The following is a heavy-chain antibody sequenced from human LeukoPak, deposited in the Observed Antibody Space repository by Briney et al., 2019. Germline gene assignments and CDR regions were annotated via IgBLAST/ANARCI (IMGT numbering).Heavy chain of an antibody. J-gene: IGHJ2*01. Sequence: SETLSLTCAVQGASLRGSYWSWIRQPPGKGLQWIGQIDHSGSTHSIPSLKSRVTISLDTSQSQVSLKVNSVTAADTAVYFCARGGNGWYFDLWGRGTLVTVSS. CDR2: IDHSGST. CDR1: GASLRGSY. CDR3: ARGGNGWYFDL. V-gene: IGHV4-34*01. D-gene: IGHD1-14*01.